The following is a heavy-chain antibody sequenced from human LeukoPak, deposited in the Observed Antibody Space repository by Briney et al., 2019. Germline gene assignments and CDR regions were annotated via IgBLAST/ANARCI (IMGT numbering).Heavy chain of an antibody. J-gene: IGHJ6*03. CDR3: ARGNSKLSYYYYYMDV. CDR1: GGSISSYY. CDR2: IYYSGST. Sequence: SETLSLTCTVSGGSISSYYWSWIRQPPGKGLEWIGYIYYSGSTNYNPSLKSRVTISVDTSKNQFSLKLSSVTAADTAVYYCARGNSKLSYYYYYMDVWGKGTTVTVSS. D-gene: IGHD4-11*01. V-gene: IGHV4-59*01.